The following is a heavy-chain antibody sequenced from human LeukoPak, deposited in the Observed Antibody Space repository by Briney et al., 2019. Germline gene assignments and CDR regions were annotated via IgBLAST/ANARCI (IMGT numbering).Heavy chain of an antibody. CDR2: IKSRTDGGIT. CDR3: STSVAGSGSP. Sequence: PGGSLRLSCAASGFTFSSAWMVWVRQAPRKGLEWVGRIKSRTDGGITDYPASVKRRFTISRDDSKNTLYLQMNSLQTEDTAVYYCSTSVAGSGSPWGQGTLVTVSS. D-gene: IGHD6-19*01. J-gene: IGHJ5*02. CDR1: GFTFSSAW. V-gene: IGHV3-15*01.